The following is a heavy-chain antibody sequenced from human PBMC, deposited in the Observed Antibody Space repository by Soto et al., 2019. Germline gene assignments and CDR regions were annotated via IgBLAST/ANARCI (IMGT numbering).Heavy chain of an antibody. D-gene: IGHD2-2*01. Sequence: SQTMRLPCTVAGGSVNIGTYYWSLIQQPPGKGLEWIGFIHYSGSTNYNPSLKSRVTISVDTSKNQFSLKLSSVTAADTAVYYCARARIVVVPAARYNWFDPWGQVTLVTVS. CDR3: ARARIVVVPAARYNWFDP. CDR1: GGSVNIGTYY. J-gene: IGHJ5*02. V-gene: IGHV4-61*01. CDR2: IHYSGST.